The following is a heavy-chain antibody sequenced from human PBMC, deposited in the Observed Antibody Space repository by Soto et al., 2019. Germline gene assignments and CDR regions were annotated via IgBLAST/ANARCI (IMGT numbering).Heavy chain of an antibody. J-gene: IGHJ6*03. D-gene: IGHD6-6*01. CDR3: AITIAARPVSYYYMDV. CDR2: IYYSGST. V-gene: IGHV4-31*03. Sequence: QVQLQESGPGLVKPSQTLSLTCTVSGGSISSGGYYWSWIRQHPGKGLEWIGYIYYSGSTYYNPSLKSRVTISVDTSKNQLSLKLSSVTAADTAVYYCAITIAARPVSYYYMDVWGKGTTVTVSS. CDR1: GGSISSGGYY.